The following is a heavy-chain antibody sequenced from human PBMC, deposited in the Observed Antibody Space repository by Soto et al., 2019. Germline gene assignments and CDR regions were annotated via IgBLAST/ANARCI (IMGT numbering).Heavy chain of an antibody. CDR3: AREDKLSGYDDAFDI. CDR1: GFTFSSYG. J-gene: IGHJ3*02. Sequence: GGSLRLSCAASGFTFSSYGMHWVRQAPGKGLEWVAVIWYDGSNKYHADSVKGRFTISRDNSKNTLYLQMNSLRAEDTAVYYCAREDKLSGYDDAFDIWGQGTMVTVSS. D-gene: IGHD5-12*01. V-gene: IGHV3-33*01. CDR2: IWYDGSNK.